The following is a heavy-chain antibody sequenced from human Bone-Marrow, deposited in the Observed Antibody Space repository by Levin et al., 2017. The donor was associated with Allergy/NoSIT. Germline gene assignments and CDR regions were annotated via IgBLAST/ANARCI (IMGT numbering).Heavy chain of an antibody. D-gene: IGHD3-9*01. CDR1: GYTFSNYG. CDR2: ISGYNGNT. Sequence: GESLKISCNASGYTFSNYGITWVRQAPGQGLEWMGWISGYNGNTNYAQKVQGRVSMTTDTSTSTADMELRSLRSDDTAVYYCARVRYDILTGYLVNGMDVWGQGTTVTVSS. J-gene: IGHJ6*02. V-gene: IGHV1-18*01. CDR3: ARVRYDILTGYLVNGMDV.